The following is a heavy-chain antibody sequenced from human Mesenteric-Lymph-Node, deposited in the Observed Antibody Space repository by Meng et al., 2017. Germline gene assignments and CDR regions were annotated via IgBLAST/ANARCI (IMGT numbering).Heavy chain of an antibody. D-gene: IGHD2-15*01. CDR3: ARGIDCSGGSCYAEGWYDP. Sequence: SVKVSCKASGGTFSSYAISWVRQAPGQGLEWMGGIIPIFGTANYAQKFQGRVTITADESTSTAYMELGSLRSEDTAVYYCARGIDCSGGSCYAEGWYDPWGQGTLVTVSS. CDR2: IIPIFGTA. CDR1: GGTFSSYA. V-gene: IGHV1-69*13. J-gene: IGHJ5*02.